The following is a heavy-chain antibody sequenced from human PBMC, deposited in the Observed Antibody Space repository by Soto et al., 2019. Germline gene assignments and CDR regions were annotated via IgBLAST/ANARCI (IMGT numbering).Heavy chain of an antibody. J-gene: IGHJ5*02. CDR1: GGSISSGGYY. CDR2: IYYSGST. D-gene: IGHD2-15*01. V-gene: IGHV4-31*03. CDR3: ARALYCSGGSCYSQDNWLAP. Sequence: SETLSLTCTVSGGSISSGGYYWSWIRQHPGKGLEWIGYIYYSGSTYYNPSLKSRVTISVDTSKNQFSLKLSSVTAADTAVYYCARALYCSGGSCYSQDNWLAPWGQGTLVTVSS.